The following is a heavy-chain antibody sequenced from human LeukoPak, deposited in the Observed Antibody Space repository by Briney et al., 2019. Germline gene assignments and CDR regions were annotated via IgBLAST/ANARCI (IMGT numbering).Heavy chain of an antibody. V-gene: IGHV4-59*11. D-gene: IGHD3-3*01. J-gene: IGHJ6*03. CDR1: GGSISSHY. CDR2: INDSGST. CDR3: ARAVRGSAYYTLYYYYYMDV. Sequence: SETLSLTCTVSGGSISSHYWNWIRQPPGKGLEWIGYINDSGSTNYNSSLKGRVTMSVDTSKNQFSLRLTSVTAADTAVYYCARAVRGSAYYTLYYYYYMDVWGKGTTVTVSS.